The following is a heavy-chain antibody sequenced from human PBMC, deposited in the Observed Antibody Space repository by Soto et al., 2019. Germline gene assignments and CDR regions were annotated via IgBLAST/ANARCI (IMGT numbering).Heavy chain of an antibody. CDR1: GGTFSSYA. D-gene: IGHD2-15*01. J-gene: IGHJ6*02. Sequence: SVKVSCKASGGTFSSYAISWVRQAPGQGLEWMGGIIPIFGTANYAQKFQGRVTITADESTSTAYMELSSLRSEDTAVYYCAGDIVVVVAATYYYYGMDVWGQGTTVTVSS. CDR2: IIPIFGTA. V-gene: IGHV1-69*13. CDR3: AGDIVVVVAATYYYYGMDV.